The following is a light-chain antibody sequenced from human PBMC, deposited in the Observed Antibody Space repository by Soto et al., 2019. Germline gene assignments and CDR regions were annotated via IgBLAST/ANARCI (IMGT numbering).Light chain of an antibody. J-gene: IGKJ4*01. CDR3: QQYYTTPLT. CDR1: QSILYNSNNKHY. Sequence: DVVMTQSPDSLAVSLGERATINCKSSQSILYNSNNKHYLAWYQQKPGLPPRLLIYWASTRESGVPDRFSGSGSGTEFTLTISSLQAEDVAVYFCQQYYTTPLTFGGGTKVEIK. V-gene: IGKV4-1*01. CDR2: WAS.